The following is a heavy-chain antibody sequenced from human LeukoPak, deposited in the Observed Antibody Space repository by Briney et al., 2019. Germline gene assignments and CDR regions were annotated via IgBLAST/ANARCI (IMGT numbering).Heavy chain of an antibody. CDR2: IIPIFGTA. J-gene: IGHJ5*02. CDR3: ARVRPSQYSYGS. Sequence: SVKVSCKASGGTFTSYAISWVRQAPGQGLEWMGGIIPIFGTANYAQKFQGRVTITADKSTSTAYMELSSLRSEDTAVYYCARVRPSQYSYGSWGQGTLVSVSS. D-gene: IGHD5-18*01. V-gene: IGHV1-69*06. CDR1: GGTFTSYA.